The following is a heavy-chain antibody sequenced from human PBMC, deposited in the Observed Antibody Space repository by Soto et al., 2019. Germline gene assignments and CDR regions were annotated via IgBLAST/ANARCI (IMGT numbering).Heavy chain of an antibody. J-gene: IGHJ3*02. CDR3: ARDWAGYCSGGSCYKDDAFDI. D-gene: IGHD2-15*01. CDR1: GFTFSSYG. V-gene: IGHV3-33*01. Sequence: QVQLVESGGGVVQPGRSLRLSCAASGFTFSSYGMHWVRQAPVKGLEWVAVIWYDGSNKYYADSVKGRFTISRDNSKNTLYLQMNSLRAEDTAVYYCARDWAGYCSGGSCYKDDAFDIWGQGTMVTVSS. CDR2: IWYDGSNK.